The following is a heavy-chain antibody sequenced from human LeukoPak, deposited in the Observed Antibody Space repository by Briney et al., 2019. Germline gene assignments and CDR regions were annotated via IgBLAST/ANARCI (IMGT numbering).Heavy chain of an antibody. V-gene: IGHV3-30*02. CDR1: GFTFSSYG. Sequence: GGSLRLSCAASGFTFSSYGMHWVRQAPGKGLEWVAFIRYDGSNKYYVESVKGRFSISRDNSKNTLYLEMNSLRAEDMAIYYCAKGKGKLGAFQSDFDYWGQGTLVTVSS. CDR2: IRYDGSNK. J-gene: IGHJ4*02. D-gene: IGHD1-26*01. CDR3: AKGKGKLGAFQSDFDY.